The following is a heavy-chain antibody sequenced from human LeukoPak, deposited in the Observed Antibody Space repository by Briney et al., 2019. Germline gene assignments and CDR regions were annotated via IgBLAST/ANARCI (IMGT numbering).Heavy chain of an antibody. CDR2: ISSSSYI. CDR1: GFTFSSYS. V-gene: IGHV3-21*01. Sequence: PGGSLRLSCAASGFTFSSYSMNWVRQAPGKGLEWVSSISSSSYIYYADSVKGRFTISRDNAKNSLYLQMNSLRAEDTAVYYCARDHVAAAFDYWGQGTLVTVSS. D-gene: IGHD6-13*01. J-gene: IGHJ4*02. CDR3: ARDHVAAAFDY.